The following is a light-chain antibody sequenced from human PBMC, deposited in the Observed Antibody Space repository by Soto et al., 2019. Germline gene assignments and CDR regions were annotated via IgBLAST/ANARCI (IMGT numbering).Light chain of an antibody. CDR1: QSIGTS. CDR2: LAS. CDR3: QQHGSYPRT. V-gene: IGKV1-5*03. Sequence: DIQMTQSPSTLSASVGDGVTITCRASQSIGTSLAWYQQRPGKAPKLLIYLASNLEVGVPSRFSGSGSGTEFTLAISSLQPDDFATYYCQQHGSYPRTLGQGTKVEI. J-gene: IGKJ1*01.